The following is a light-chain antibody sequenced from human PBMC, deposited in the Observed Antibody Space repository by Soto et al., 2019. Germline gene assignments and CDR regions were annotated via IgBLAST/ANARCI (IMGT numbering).Light chain of an antibody. CDR1: QSVRSW. J-gene: IGKJ4*01. CDR2: DAS. CDR3: QQYDSYVVS. V-gene: IGKV1-5*01. Sequence: DIQMTQSPSTLSASVGDRVTITCRASQSVRSWLAWYQKKPGKAPHLLIDDASTLEGGGPSRFNGSGSGTEFTLTILGLHHDDFATYYYQQYDSYVVSFGGGTKVEF.